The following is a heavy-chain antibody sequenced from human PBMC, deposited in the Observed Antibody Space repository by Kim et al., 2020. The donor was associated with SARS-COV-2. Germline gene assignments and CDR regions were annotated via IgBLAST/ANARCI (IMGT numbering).Heavy chain of an antibody. CDR1: GYTFTSYA. Sequence: ASVKVSCKASGYTFTSYAMHWVRQAPGQRLEWMGWINAGNGNTKYSQKFQGRVTITRDTSASTAYMELSSLRSEDTAVYYCARGVFRGITISPPNSWFDPWGQGTLVTVSS. V-gene: IGHV1-3*01. D-gene: IGHD3-9*01. J-gene: IGHJ5*02. CDR2: INAGNGNT. CDR3: ARGVFRGITISPPNSWFDP.